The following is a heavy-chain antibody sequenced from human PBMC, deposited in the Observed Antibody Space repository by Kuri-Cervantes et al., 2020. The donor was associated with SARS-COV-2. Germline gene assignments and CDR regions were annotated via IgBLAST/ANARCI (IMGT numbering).Heavy chain of an antibody. V-gene: IGHV3-7*01. CDR3: ARPSWRAAPSHSQH. J-gene: IGHJ1*01. CDR1: GFTFSSYW. CDR2: IKQDGSEK. D-gene: IGHD6-6*01. Sequence: GESLKISCAASGFTFSSYWMSWVRQAPGKGLEWVANIKQDGSEKYYVDSVKGRFTISRDNAKNSLYLQMNSLRAEDTAVYYCARPSWRAAPSHSQHWGQGTLVTVSS.